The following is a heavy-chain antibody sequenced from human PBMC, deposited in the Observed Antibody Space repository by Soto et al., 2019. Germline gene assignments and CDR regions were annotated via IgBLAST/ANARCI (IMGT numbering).Heavy chain of an antibody. D-gene: IGHD1-26*01. CDR1: GDSVSSNRAA. J-gene: IGHJ4*02. V-gene: IGHV6-1*01. CDR2: TYYRSKWYN. CDR3: ARGGSYPLDY. Sequence: SQTLSLTCAISGDSVSSNRAAGDWIRQSPSRGLEWLGRTYYRSKWYNYYAVSVKSRITINPDTSKNQFSLQLNSVTPEDTAVYYCARGGSYPLDYWGQGTLVTVSS.